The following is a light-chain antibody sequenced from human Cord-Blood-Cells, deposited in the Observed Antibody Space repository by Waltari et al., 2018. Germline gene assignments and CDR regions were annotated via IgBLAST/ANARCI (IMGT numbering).Light chain of an antibody. V-gene: IGKV3-15*01. J-gene: IGKJ2*01. CDR2: GAS. CDR3: QQYNNWPPT. CDR1: QSVSSN. Sequence: EIVMTQSPATLSVSPGERATLSCSDSQSVSSNLAWYQQKPGQAPRLLIYGASTRATGIPARFSGSGSGAEVTLTISSLQSEDFAVDYCQQYNNWPPTFGQGTKLEIK.